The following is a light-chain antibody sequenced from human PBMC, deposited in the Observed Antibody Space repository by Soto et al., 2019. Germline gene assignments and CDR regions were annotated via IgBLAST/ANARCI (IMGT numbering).Light chain of an antibody. CDR2: DAS. Sequence: EIVLTQSPATLSLSPGERATLSCRASQSVSSYLAWYQQKPGQAPRLLIYDASNRATGIPARFSGSGSGTDFTLNISSLETEDFAVYYCQQRSNWPPVYTFGQGTKLEIK. J-gene: IGKJ2*01. CDR3: QQRSNWPPVYT. CDR1: QSVSSY. V-gene: IGKV3-11*01.